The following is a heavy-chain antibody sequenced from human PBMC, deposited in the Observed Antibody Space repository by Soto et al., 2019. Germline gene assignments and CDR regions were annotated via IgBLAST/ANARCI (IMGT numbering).Heavy chain of an antibody. V-gene: IGHV3-74*01. D-gene: IGHD1-26*01. CDR2: IYFDGITT. CDR1: GFTFNTHW. CDR3: ARGGAMGVDY. Sequence: WESLRLSCTASGFTFNTHWMHWVRQAQGKGLVWVSRIYFDGITTNYADSVKGRLTGSRDNAKNTVYLHVNTLRDEDTAVYYCARGGAMGVDYWGQGTLVTVSS. J-gene: IGHJ4*02.